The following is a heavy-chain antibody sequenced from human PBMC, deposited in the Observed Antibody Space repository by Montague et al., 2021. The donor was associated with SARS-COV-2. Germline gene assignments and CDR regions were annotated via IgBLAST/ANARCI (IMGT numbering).Heavy chain of an antibody. CDR3: AVAAVIVPVGCSGGSCDSFPNWFDP. V-gene: IGHV4-39*01. CDR1: GGSISSSSYY. D-gene: IGHD2-15*01. CDR2: IYYSGST. J-gene: IGHJ5*02. Sequence: SETLSLTCTVSGGSISSSSYYWGWIRQPPGKGLEWIGSIYYSGSTYYNPSLKSRVTISVDTSKNQFSLKLSSVTAADTAVYYCAVAAVIVPVGCSGGSCDSFPNWFDPWGQGTLVTVSS.